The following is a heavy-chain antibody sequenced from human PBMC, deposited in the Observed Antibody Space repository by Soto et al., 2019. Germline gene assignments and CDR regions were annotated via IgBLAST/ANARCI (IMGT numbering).Heavy chain of an antibody. CDR1: GNTHTIYF. Sequence: QVQLAQSGAEMKQPGASVRVSCKASGNTHTIYFIHWLRQAPGQGLEWMGWINSVSGGTNFAHKFQGRVTMTRDTSTTTAFMELSGLTSDDTAVYYCARGGSYYAHWGQGTLVTVSS. J-gene: IGHJ4*02. CDR3: ARGGSYYAH. V-gene: IGHV1-2*02. D-gene: IGHD1-26*01. CDR2: INSVSGGT.